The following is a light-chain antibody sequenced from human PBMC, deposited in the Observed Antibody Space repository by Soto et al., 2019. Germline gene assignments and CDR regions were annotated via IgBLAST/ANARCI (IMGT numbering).Light chain of an antibody. V-gene: IGLV2-11*01. CDR3: MSYAGGNRFV. Sequence: QSVLTQPRSVSGSPGQSVTISCTGTSSDVGGYNLVSWYQQHPGKAPKLMIYHVSKRPSGVPDRFSASKSDTTASLTISGLQAEDEGDYYCMSYAGGNRFVFGTGTKVTVL. CDR2: HVS. CDR1: SSDVGGYNL. J-gene: IGLJ1*01.